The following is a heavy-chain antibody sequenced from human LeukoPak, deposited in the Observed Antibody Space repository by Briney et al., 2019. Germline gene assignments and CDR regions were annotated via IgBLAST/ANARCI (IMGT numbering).Heavy chain of an antibody. D-gene: IGHD3-22*01. CDR1: GGSISSYY. J-gene: IGHJ3*02. Sequence: SETLSLTCTVSGGSISSYYWSWIRQPPGKGLEWIGYIYHSGSTNYNPSLKSRVTISVDTSKNQFSLKLSSVTAADTAVYYCARHRTRDYYDSSGSDAFDIWGQGTMVTVSS. CDR2: IYHSGST. CDR3: ARHRTRDYYDSSGSDAFDI. V-gene: IGHV4-59*08.